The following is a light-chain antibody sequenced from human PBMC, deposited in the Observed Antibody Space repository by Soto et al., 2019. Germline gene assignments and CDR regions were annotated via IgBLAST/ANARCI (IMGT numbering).Light chain of an antibody. CDR1: QSVSSD. V-gene: IGKV3-11*01. Sequence: EIVLTQSPATLSLSQGERATLSCRASQSVSSDLAWYQQKPGQVPRLLIYDTSKRATGIPARFSARGSGTNLTPTISSPGPTYFAVYYCQQLTNWPRSFTFGPGTKVAIK. CDR2: DTS. CDR3: QQLTNWPRSFT. J-gene: IGKJ3*01.